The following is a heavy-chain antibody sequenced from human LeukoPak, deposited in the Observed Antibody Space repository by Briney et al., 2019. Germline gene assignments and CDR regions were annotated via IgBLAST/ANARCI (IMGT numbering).Heavy chain of an antibody. CDR1: GVSISSGNYY. CDR2: ILRTSNYM. J-gene: IGHJ4*02. CDR3: ARVGKGANSSGYYFDY. Sequence: ETLSLTCTVSGVSISSGNYYWTWIRQAPGKGLEWVSSILRTSNYMYYADSVKGRFTISRDNAKNSVYLQMNNLRAEDTAVYYCARVGKGANSSGYYFDYWGQGTLVTVSS. D-gene: IGHD1-1*01. V-gene: IGHV3-21*01.